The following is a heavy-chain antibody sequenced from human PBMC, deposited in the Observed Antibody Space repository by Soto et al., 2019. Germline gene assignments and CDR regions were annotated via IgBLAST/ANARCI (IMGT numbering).Heavy chain of an antibody. CDR3: TTRSIADDAFDI. D-gene: IGHD6-6*01. CDR1: GFTLSGST. Sequence: GGSLRLSCAASGFTLSGSTVHWVRQASGKGLDWVGRIRSNGDNNATAYAASVRGRFTISRDDSKNTAFLQMDSLKSEDTAVYYCTTRSIADDAFDIWGQGTLVTVSS. V-gene: IGHV3-73*01. CDR2: IRSNGDNNAT. J-gene: IGHJ3*02.